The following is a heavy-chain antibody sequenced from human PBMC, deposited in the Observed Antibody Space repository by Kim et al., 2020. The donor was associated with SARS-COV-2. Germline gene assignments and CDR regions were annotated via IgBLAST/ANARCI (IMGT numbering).Heavy chain of an antibody. V-gene: IGHV3-23*01. J-gene: IGHJ6*02. Sequence: GGSLRLSCAASGFTFSSYAMSWVQAPGKGLEWVSAISGSGGSTYYANSVKGRFTISRDNSKNTLYLQMNSLRAEDTAVYYCASGSMTLGMDVWGQGTTVTVSS. D-gene: IGHD3-10*01. CDR2: ISGSGGST. CDR3: ASGSMTLGMDV. CDR1: GFTFSSYA.